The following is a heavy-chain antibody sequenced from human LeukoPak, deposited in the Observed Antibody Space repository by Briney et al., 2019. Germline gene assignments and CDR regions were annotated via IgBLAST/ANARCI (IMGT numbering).Heavy chain of an antibody. CDR3: ARGGYSSSATINWFDP. V-gene: IGHV1-46*01. Sequence: GASVKVSCKASGYTFTSYYMHWVRQAPGQGLEWVGIINPSGGSTSYAQKFQGRVTMTRDTSTSTVYMELSSLRSEDTAVYYCARGGYSSSATINWFDPWGQGTLVTVSS. D-gene: IGHD6-6*01. J-gene: IGHJ5*02. CDR1: GYTFTSYY. CDR2: INPSGGST.